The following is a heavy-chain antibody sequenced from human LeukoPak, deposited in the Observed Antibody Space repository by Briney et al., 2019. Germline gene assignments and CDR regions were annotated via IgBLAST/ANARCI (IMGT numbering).Heavy chain of an antibody. Sequence: GGSLRLSCVASGFTFSIYSMNWVRQAPGKGLEWVSYISGSSGTIYYADSVKGRFTISRDNAKNSLYLQMNSLRAEDTAVYYCARRSEFGVFYYMDIWGKGTTVTVSS. D-gene: IGHD3-16*01. CDR1: GFTFSIYS. CDR3: ARRSEFGVFYYMDI. CDR2: ISGSSGTI. V-gene: IGHV3-48*01. J-gene: IGHJ6*03.